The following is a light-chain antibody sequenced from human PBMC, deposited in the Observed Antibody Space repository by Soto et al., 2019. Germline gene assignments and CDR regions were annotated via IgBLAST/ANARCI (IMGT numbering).Light chain of an antibody. CDR2: AAS. Sequence: AVRMTQSPSSFSASTGDRVTITCRASQGVSNYLAWYQQKPGKAPKLLIYAASTLQSGVPPTFSGSGSGKDFTLTISRLQSEDFAIYYCQQYFTYPVTFGPGTKVDIK. V-gene: IGKV1-8*01. J-gene: IGKJ3*01. CDR3: QQYFTYPVT. CDR1: QGVSNY.